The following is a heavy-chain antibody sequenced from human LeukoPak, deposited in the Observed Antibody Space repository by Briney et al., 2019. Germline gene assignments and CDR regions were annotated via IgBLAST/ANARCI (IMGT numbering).Heavy chain of an antibody. Sequence: ASVKVSCKASGFTFTNYYMHWVRQAPGQGLEWMGLINPSGSNTNDAQKFRGRVTTTRDTSATTVYMELSSLRSEDTAVYYCAREESGGYFDYGGQGTLVTVSS. CDR3: AREESGGYFDY. CDR2: INPSGSNT. V-gene: IGHV1-46*01. J-gene: IGHJ4*02. D-gene: IGHD2-8*02. CDR1: GFTFTNYY.